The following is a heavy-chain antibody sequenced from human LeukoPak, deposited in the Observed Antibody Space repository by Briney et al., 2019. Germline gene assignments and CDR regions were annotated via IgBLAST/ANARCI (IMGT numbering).Heavy chain of an antibody. CDR2: IYSRGNT. CDR1: SGSINSADNY. CDR3: ASQSSSSLSDWFDP. J-gene: IGHJ5*02. Sequence: SETLSLTFTVSSGSINSADNYWAWIRQSPGKGLEWVGSIYSRGNTYYSPSLKSRVSISVDTSKNQFSLTLTSVTAADTALYFCASQSSSSLSDWFDPWGQGTLVTVSS. D-gene: IGHD6-19*01. V-gene: IGHV4-39*01.